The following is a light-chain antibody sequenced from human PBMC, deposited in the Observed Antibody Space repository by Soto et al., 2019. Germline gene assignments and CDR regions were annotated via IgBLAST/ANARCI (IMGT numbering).Light chain of an antibody. Sequence: QSALTQPASVSGSPGQSITISCTGTSSDVGGYNYVSWYQQHPGKAPKLMIYEVRNRPSGVSNRVSGSKSGNTASLTISALQSEDEADYYCRSYTSSSTRVFGGGTKLTVL. J-gene: IGLJ2*01. CDR3: RSYTSSSTRV. V-gene: IGLV2-14*01. CDR1: SSDVGGYNY. CDR2: EVR.